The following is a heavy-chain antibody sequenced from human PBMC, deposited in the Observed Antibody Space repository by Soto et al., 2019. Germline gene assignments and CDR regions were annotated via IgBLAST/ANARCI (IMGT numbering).Heavy chain of an antibody. V-gene: IGHV3-74*01. J-gene: IGHJ6*02. Sequence: EVQLVESGGGLLQPGGSLRLSCTASGFTFSTYWMHWVRQAPGKGLVWVSRINGDGSTTAYADSVKGRFTISRDNAKNTLFLQVNSLRDEDTAVYYCAIGLRNYYGVDVWGQGTTVTVSS. CDR3: AIGLRNYYGVDV. CDR1: GFTFSTYW. CDR2: INGDGSTT.